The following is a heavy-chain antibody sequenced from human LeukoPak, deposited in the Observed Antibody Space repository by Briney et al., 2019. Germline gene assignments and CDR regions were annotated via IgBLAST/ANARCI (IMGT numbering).Heavy chain of an antibody. V-gene: IGHV3-21*01. Sequence: GGSLRLSCAASGFTFSSYSMNWVRQAPGKGLEWVSSISSSSSYIYYADSVKGRFTISRDNAKNSLYLQMNSLRAEDTAVYYCARGPPPPTYYDFWSGYPAIDYWGQGTLVTVSS. CDR2: ISSSSSYI. D-gene: IGHD3-3*01. J-gene: IGHJ4*02. CDR3: ARGPPPPTYYDFWSGYPAIDY. CDR1: GFTFSSYS.